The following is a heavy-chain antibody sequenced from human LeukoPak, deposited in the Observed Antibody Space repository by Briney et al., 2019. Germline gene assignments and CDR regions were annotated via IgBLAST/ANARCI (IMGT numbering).Heavy chain of an antibody. CDR1: GYSISSGYY. D-gene: IGHD3-10*01. Sequence: SETLSLTCAVSGYSISSGYYWGWIRQPPGKGLEWIGSIYHSGSTYYNPSLKSRVTISVDTSKNQFSLKLSSVTAADTVVYYCARDTTYYYGSGSYLGTYDYWGQGTLVTVSS. CDR3: ARDTTYYYGSGSYLGTYDY. V-gene: IGHV4-38-2*02. J-gene: IGHJ4*02. CDR2: IYHSGST.